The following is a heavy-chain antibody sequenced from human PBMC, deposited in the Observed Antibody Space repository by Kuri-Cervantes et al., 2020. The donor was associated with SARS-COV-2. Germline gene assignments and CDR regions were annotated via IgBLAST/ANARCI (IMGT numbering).Heavy chain of an antibody. CDR1: GFTFSSYA. CDR3: ARGGQDEVLAFDY. V-gene: IGHV3-30-3*01. CDR2: ISYDGSNK. Sequence: GESLKISCAASGFTFSSYAMHWVRQAPGRGLGWVAVISYDGSNKYYADSVKGRFTISRDNARNSLYLQMNSLRAEDTAVYYCARGGQDEVLAFDYWGQGTLVTVSS. D-gene: IGHD1-1*01. J-gene: IGHJ4*02.